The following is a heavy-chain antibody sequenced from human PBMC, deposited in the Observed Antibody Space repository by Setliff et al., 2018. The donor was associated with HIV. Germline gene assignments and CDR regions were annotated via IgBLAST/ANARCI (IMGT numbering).Heavy chain of an antibody. CDR2: IWYDGSNK. Sequence: GSLRLSCAASGFTFKTDAMHWVRQAPGKGLEWVAFIWYDGSNKEYGDSVKGRFIISRDNAKKSLFLQMSSLRAEDTAVYYCARDRDTTIWYFDLWGRGTLVTVSS. CDR3: ARDRDTTIWYFDL. CDR1: GFTFKTDA. D-gene: IGHD5-12*01. V-gene: IGHV3-33*01. J-gene: IGHJ2*01.